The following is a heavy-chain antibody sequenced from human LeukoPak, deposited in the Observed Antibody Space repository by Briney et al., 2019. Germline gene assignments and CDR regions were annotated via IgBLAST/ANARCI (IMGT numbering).Heavy chain of an antibody. CDR1: GLTFSSYS. V-gene: IGHV3-21*01. CDR3: ARDNDFTNYY. CDR2: ISSSSSYI. J-gene: IGHJ4*02. Sequence: GGSLRLSCAASGLTFSSYSMNWVRQAPGKGLEWVSTISSSSSYIHYADSVKGRFTVSRDNAKSSLFLQMNSLRAEDTAIYYCARDNDFTNYYWGQGTLVTVSS. D-gene: IGHD4-11*01.